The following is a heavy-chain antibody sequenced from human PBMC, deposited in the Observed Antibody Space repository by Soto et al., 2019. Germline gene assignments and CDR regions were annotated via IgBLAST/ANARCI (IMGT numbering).Heavy chain of an antibody. CDR2: VSGSGGST. CDR3: ARRGPGAYFDY. Sequence: EVQLLESGGGLVQPGGSLRLSCAASGFTFSSYAMRWVRQAPGKGLEWVSAVSGSGGSTYYADSVKGRFTISRDNSKNALYLQMNSLGAEDTAVYYYARRGPGAYFDYWGQGTLVTVSS. D-gene: IGHD2-8*02. CDR1: GFTFSSYA. J-gene: IGHJ4*02. V-gene: IGHV3-23*01.